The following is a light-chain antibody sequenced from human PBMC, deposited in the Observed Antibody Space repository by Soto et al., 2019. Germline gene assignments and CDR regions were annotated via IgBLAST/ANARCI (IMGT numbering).Light chain of an antibody. CDR1: QSVSYY. CDR2: DAS. Sequence: EIVLTQSPVTLSLSPVERATLSCRASQSVSYYLAWYQQKPGQAPRLLIYDASTRATGIPARFSGSGSGTEFTLTISSLQSEDFALYYCQQYQNLWTFGQGTKVDIK. CDR3: QQYQNLWT. V-gene: IGKV3-15*01. J-gene: IGKJ1*01.